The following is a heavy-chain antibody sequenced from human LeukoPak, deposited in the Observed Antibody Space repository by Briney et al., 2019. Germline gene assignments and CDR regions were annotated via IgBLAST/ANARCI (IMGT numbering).Heavy chain of an antibody. CDR3: ARNHYP. CDR1: GFTFSSYW. Sequence: GSLRLSCAVSGFTFSSYWMTWVRQPPGKRLEWVANINRDGSEKNYVDSVKGRFTISRDNAKDSLYLQMNNLRGEDTAVYYCARNHYPWGQGTLVTVST. D-gene: IGHD3-10*01. V-gene: IGHV3-7*01. J-gene: IGHJ5*02. CDR2: INRDGSEK.